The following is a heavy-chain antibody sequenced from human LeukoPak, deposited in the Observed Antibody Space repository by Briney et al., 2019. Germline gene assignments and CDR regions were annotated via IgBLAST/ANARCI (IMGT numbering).Heavy chain of an antibody. CDR2: ISNNGGST. J-gene: IGHJ6*04. CDR3: AKEIYTIFGVVPEQDV. Sequence: GGSLRLSCAASGFTFSSYAMSWVRQAPGKGLEWVSVISNNGGSTYYADSVKGRFTISRDNSKNTLYLQMNSLRAEDTAVYYCAKEIYTIFGVVPEQDVWGKGTTVTVSS. V-gene: IGHV3-23*01. CDR1: GFTFSSYA. D-gene: IGHD3-3*01.